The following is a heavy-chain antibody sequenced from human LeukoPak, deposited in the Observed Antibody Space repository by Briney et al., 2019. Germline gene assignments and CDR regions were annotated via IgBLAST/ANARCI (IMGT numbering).Heavy chain of an antibody. J-gene: IGHJ6*02. CDR2: IIPIFGTA. V-gene: IGHV1-69*05. CDR1: GGTFSSYA. D-gene: IGHD6-13*01. Sequence: ASVKVSCKASGGTFSSYAISWVRQAPGQGLEWMGGIIPIFGTANYAQKFQGRVTITTDESTSTAYTELSSLRSEDTAVYYCARDEAVGGTSSPGDSSSWYPKTYYYYGMDVWGQGTTVTVSS. CDR3: ARDEAVGGTSSPGDSSSWYPKTYYYYGMDV.